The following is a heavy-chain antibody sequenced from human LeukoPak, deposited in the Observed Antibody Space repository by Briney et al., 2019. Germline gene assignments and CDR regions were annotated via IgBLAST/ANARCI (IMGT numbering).Heavy chain of an antibody. V-gene: IGHV1-69*05. CDR3: ANGGDDYDFWSGLSSWFDP. D-gene: IGHD3-3*01. CDR2: IIPIFGTA. CDR1: GGTFSSYA. Sequence: SVKVSCKASGGTFSSYATSWVRQAPGQGLEWMGGIIPIFGTANYAQKFQGRVTITTDESTSTAYMELSSLRSEDTAVYYCANGGDDYDFWSGLSSWFDPWGQGTLVTVSS. J-gene: IGHJ5*02.